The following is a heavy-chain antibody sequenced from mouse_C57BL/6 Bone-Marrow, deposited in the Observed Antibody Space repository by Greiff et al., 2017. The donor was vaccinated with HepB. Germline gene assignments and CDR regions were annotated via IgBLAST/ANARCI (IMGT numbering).Heavy chain of an antibody. V-gene: IGHV5-15*01. D-gene: IGHD1-1*01. CDR3: ARHDYGSSYDYAMDY. CDR2: ISNLAYSI. J-gene: IGHJ4*01. CDR1: GFTFSDYG. Sequence: EVQLQESGGGLVQPGGSLKLSCAASGFTFSDYGMAWVRQAPRKGPEWVAFISNLAYSIYYADTVTGRFTISRENAKNTLYLEMSSLRSEDTAMYYCARHDYGSSYDYAMDYWGQGTSVTVSS.